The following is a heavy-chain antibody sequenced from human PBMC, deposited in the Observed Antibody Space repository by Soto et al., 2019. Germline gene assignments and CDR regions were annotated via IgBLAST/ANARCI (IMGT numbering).Heavy chain of an antibody. CDR2: IYTSGST. J-gene: IGHJ3*02. CDR3: ARGGRRSGSRPHGSGAFDI. CDR1: GGSISSYY. Sequence: SETLSLTCTVSGGSISSYYWSWIRQPAGKGLEWIGRIYTSGSTNYNPSLKSRVTMSVDTSKNQFSLKLSSVTAADTAVYYCARGGRRSGSRPHGSGAFDIWGQGTMVTVSS. D-gene: IGHD1-26*01. V-gene: IGHV4-4*07.